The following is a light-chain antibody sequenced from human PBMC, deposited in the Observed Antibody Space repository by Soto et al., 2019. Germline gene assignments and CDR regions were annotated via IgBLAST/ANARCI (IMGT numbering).Light chain of an antibody. CDR2: DVS. V-gene: IGLV2-14*01. CDR3: SSYTRSSTLGV. CDR1: SSDVGGYNY. J-gene: IGLJ2*01. Sequence: QSALTQPASVSGSPGQSITISCTGTSSDVGGYNYVSWYQQHPGKAPKLMIYDVSNRPSGVSNRFSGSKSGNTASLTISVLQAEAEADYYCSSYTRSSTLGVFGGGTKLTVL.